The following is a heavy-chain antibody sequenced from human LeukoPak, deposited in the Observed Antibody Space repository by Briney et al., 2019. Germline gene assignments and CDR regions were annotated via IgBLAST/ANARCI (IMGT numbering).Heavy chain of an antibody. CDR1: GFIFSNAW. CDR3: TTPQLWLCGALGY. CDR2: IKTETDGGTT. V-gene: IGHV3-15*01. J-gene: IGHJ1*01. D-gene: IGHD3-9*01. Sequence: PGGSHRLSCVGSGFIFSNAWMSWVRQAPGKGLEWVGRIKTETDGGTTDYAAPVKGRFTISRDDSKNTLYLQMNSLKTEDTAVYYCTTPQLWLCGALGYWGQGTMYTVTS.